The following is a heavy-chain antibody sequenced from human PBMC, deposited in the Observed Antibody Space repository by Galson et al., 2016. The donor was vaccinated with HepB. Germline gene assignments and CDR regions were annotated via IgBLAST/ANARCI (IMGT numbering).Heavy chain of an antibody. J-gene: IGHJ6*02. V-gene: IGHV3-64*01. D-gene: IGHD2-2*01. CDR3: ARSLTLYCISTTCYGNYYGMDV. CDR2: ISSNGGST. CDR1: GFTFSSYA. Sequence: SLRLSCAASGFTFSSYAMHWVRQAPGKGLEYVSAISSNGGSTYYANSVKGRFTISRENSKNTLYLKMGSLRAEDMAVYYCARSLTLYCISTTCYGNYYGMDVWGQGTTVTVSS.